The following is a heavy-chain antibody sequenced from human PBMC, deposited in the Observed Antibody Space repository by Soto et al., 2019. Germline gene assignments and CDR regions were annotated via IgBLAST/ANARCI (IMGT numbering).Heavy chain of an antibody. CDR2: IHSSGST. Sequence: SESIFLKCAVSDLHLRCYYCSWIGQPPRKGLDWIGYIHSSGSTDYNAAPKRRVTISIHTSTNHRPLRLRSAAVAHRPVYFCERSTVSYYIGVWGKGTTVTVS. D-gene: IGHD1-26*01. CDR1: DLHLRCYY. V-gene: IGHV4-4*09. CDR3: ERSTVSYYIGV. J-gene: IGHJ6*03.